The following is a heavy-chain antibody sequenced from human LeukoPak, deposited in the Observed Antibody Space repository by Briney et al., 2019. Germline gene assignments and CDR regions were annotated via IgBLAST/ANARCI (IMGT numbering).Heavy chain of an antibody. CDR3: ARLEVAGINDY. CDR1: GGSISSSSYY. D-gene: IGHD6-19*01. J-gene: IGHJ4*02. Sequence: PSETLSLTCTVSGGSISSSSYYWGWIRQPPGKGLEWIGSIYYSGRTYYNPSLKSRVTISVDTSKNQFSLKLSSVTAADTAAYYCARLEVAGINDYWGQGTLVTVSS. CDR2: IYYSGRT. V-gene: IGHV4-39*01.